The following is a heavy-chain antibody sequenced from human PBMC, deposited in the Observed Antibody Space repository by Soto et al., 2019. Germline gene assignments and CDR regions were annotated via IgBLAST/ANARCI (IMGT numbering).Heavy chain of an antibody. J-gene: IGHJ4*02. V-gene: IGHV3-48*01. CDR1: GFTFSSYS. CDR2: ISSSSSTI. CDR3: ERSLVLDY. Sequence: GGYLRLSCASSGFTFSSYSMNWVRQAPGKGLEWVSYISSSSSTIYYADSVKGRFTISRDNAKNSLYLQMNSLRAEDTAVYYCERSLVLDYWGQGTLVTVSS. D-gene: IGHD2-8*02.